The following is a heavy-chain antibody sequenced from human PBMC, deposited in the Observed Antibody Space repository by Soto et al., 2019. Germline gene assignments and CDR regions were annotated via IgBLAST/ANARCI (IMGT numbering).Heavy chain of an antibody. Sequence: QVQLQESGPGLVKPSETLSLTCTVSGDSISSSYWTWIRQPPGKGLEWIGYIYYSGSTKYNPSLKSRVTISLDTSKNQFSLNLRSVTDADTAVYYCARYYDFWSGYCDWGQGTLVTVSS. J-gene: IGHJ4*02. CDR2: IYYSGST. V-gene: IGHV4-59*01. CDR3: ARYYDFWSGYCD. D-gene: IGHD3-3*01. CDR1: GDSISSSY.